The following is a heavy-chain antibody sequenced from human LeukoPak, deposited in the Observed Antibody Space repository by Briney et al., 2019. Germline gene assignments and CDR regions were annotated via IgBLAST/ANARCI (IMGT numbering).Heavy chain of an antibody. Sequence: GGSLRLSCAASGFTFSSYWMSWVRQAPGKGLEWVANIKHDGSEKYYVDSVKGRFTISSDKANNTLYLQMSSMRPEETAVYYCAIVECYYDSFYFDYWGQGTLVTVSS. CDR1: GFTFSSYW. CDR3: AIVECYYDSFYFDY. J-gene: IGHJ4*02. V-gene: IGHV3-7*01. CDR2: IKHDGSEK. D-gene: IGHD3-22*01.